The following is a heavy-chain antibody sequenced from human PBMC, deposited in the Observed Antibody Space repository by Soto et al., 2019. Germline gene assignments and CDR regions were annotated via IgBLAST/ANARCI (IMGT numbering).Heavy chain of an antibody. D-gene: IGHD3-9*01. J-gene: IGHJ6*02. Sequence: QVQLVESGGGVVQPARSLRLSCAASGFTFSSYGMHWVRQAPGKGLEWVAVISYDGSNKYYADSVKGRFTISRDNSKNTLYLQMNSLRAEDTAVYYCAKDRGCITIFCPEGYYYYGMDVWGQGTTVTVSS. CDR1: GFTFSSYG. V-gene: IGHV3-30*18. CDR3: AKDRGCITIFCPEGYYYYGMDV. CDR2: ISYDGSNK.